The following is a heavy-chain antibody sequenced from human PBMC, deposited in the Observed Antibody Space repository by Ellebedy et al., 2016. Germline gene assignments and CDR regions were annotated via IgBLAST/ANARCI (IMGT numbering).Heavy chain of an antibody. CDR3: ARAIGGDHRDY. D-gene: IGHD2-21*02. CDR1: GFTFSSYA. J-gene: IGHJ4*02. Sequence: GESLKISXAASGFTFSSYAMHWVRQAPGKGLEWVAVISYDGSNKYYADSVKGRFTISRDNSKNTLYLQMNSLRAEDTAVYYCARAIGGDHRDYWGQGTLVTVSS. CDR2: ISYDGSNK. V-gene: IGHV3-30-3*01.